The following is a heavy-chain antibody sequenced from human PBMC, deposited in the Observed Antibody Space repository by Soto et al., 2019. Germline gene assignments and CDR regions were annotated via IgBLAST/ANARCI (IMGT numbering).Heavy chain of an antibody. CDR3: AKIPHSSSWYLDAFDI. Sequence: EVQLLESGGGLVQPGGSLRLSCAASGFTFSSYAMSWVRQAPGKGLEWVSAISGSGGSTYYADSVKGRFTISRDNSKNTLYLQMTSRRAEDTAVYYCAKIPHSSSWYLDAFDIWGQGAMVTVSS. CDR2: ISGSGGST. J-gene: IGHJ3*02. D-gene: IGHD6-13*01. CDR1: GFTFSSYA. V-gene: IGHV3-23*01.